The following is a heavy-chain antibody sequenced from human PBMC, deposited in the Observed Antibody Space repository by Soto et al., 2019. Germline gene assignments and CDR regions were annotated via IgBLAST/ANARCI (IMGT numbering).Heavy chain of an antibody. J-gene: IGHJ4*02. D-gene: IGHD6-19*01. Sequence: ASVKVSCKASGYTFTSYAISWVRQAPGQGLEWMGWISTYNGNTNYAQNLQGRVTMTTDTSTSTAYMELRSLRSDDTAVYYCARDRSNSGLDFDHWGQGTLVTVSS. CDR2: ISTYNGNT. CDR3: ARDRSNSGLDFDH. CDR1: GYTFTSYA. V-gene: IGHV1-18*01.